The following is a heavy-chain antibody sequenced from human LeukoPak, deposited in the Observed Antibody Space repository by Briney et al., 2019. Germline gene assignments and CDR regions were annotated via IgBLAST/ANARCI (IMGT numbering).Heavy chain of an antibody. CDR3: AKDQSIAARLNDY. D-gene: IGHD6-6*01. V-gene: IGHV3-23*01. Sequence: GGSLRLSCVASGYTFSPYWMSWVRQAPGKGLEWVSAISGSGGSTYYADSVKGRFTISRDNSKNTLYLQMNSLRAEDTAVYYCAKDQSIAARLNDYWGQGTLVTVSS. CDR1: GYTFSPYW. CDR2: ISGSGGST. J-gene: IGHJ4*02.